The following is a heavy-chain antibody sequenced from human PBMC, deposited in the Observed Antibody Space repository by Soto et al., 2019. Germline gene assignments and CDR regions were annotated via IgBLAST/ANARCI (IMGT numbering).Heavy chain of an antibody. CDR2: INAAKDKT. CDR1: GYTFSSYT. J-gene: IGHJ3*02. Sequence: GASVKVSCKASGYTFSSYTMHWVRQAPGQRLEWMGWINAAKDKTKYSQNFQGRVTISRDTSAGTAYMELSSLRSEDTAVYYCARYSGSYPDAFDIWGQGTMVTVSS. V-gene: IGHV1-3*01. D-gene: IGHD1-26*01. CDR3: ARYSGSYPDAFDI.